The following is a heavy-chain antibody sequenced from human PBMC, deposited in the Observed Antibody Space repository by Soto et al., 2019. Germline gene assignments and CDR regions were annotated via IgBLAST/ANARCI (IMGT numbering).Heavy chain of an antibody. CDR2: IYWDDDK. CDR3: AHSSRDGYVQLAFFDY. CDR1: GFPLTTRGVG. J-gene: IGHJ4*02. D-gene: IGHD5-12*01. V-gene: IGHV2-5*02. Sequence: SGPTRVNSTQTLPLTCTFSGFPLTTRGVGVVWILHPPGKALEWLALIYWDDDKIYTPSLKTRLTITKDTSKNQVVLAMTNMDPVDTATYYCAHSSRDGYVQLAFFDYWGQGALVTGSS.